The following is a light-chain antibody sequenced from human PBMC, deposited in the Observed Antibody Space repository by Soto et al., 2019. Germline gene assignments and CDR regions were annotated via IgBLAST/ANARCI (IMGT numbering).Light chain of an antibody. CDR3: QQCGDSPLT. CDR2: GAS. CDR1: QSISRNY. V-gene: IGKV3-20*01. J-gene: IGKJ4*01. Sequence: EIVLTQSPGTLSLSPGERATLSCRASQSISRNYLAWYQQKPGQAPSLLIYGASSRATGIPDRFSGSGSGTDFTLTISSLQPEDFAVYYCQQCGDSPLTFGGGTRVEIK.